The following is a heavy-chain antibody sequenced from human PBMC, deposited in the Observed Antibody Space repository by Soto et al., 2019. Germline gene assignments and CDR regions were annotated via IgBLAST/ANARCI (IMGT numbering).Heavy chain of an antibody. D-gene: IGHD3-22*01. J-gene: IGHJ4*02. V-gene: IGHV5-10-1*01. CDR3: ARDLTSYYYDSSGYYHRH. Sequence: GESLKISCKGSGYSFTSYWISWVRQMPGKGLEWMGRIDPSDSYIKYSPSFQGHVTISADRSLSTAYLQWSSLKASDTAMYYCARDLTSYYYDSSGYYHRHWGQGTLVTVSS. CDR1: GYSFTSYW. CDR2: IDPSDSYI.